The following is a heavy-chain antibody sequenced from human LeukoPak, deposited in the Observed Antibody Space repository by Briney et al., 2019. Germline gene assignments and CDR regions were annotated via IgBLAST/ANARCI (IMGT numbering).Heavy chain of an antibody. D-gene: IGHD3-9*01. CDR3: XXXXXXXFXWXXXDY. Sequence: GXSLXXSXXXSGFTFSSYAMSWVCQAPGKGLEWVSAISGSGGSTYYADSVKGRFTISRDNSKNTLYLQMNSLRAEDTAVYYXXXXXXXXFXWXXXDYWGQXTXVTVSS. CDR1: GFTFSSYA. CDR2: ISGSGGST. V-gene: IGHV3-23*01. J-gene: IGHJ4*02.